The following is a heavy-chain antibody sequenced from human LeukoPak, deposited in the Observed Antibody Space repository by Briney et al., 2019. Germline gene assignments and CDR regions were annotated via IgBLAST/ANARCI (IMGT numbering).Heavy chain of an antibody. CDR3: ARGGVPRYYGSGSNL. D-gene: IGHD3-10*01. CDR1: GFTFTSYG. Sequence: GGSLRLSCAASGFTFTSYGMHWVRQAPGKGLEWVAVISYDGSNKYYADSVKGRFTISRDNSKNTLYLQMNSLRAEDTAVYYCARGGVPRYYGSGSNLWGQGTLVTVSS. J-gene: IGHJ5*02. V-gene: IGHV3-30*03. CDR2: ISYDGSNK.